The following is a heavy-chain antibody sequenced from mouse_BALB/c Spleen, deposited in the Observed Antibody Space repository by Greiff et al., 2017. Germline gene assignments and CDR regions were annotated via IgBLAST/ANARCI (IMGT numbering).Heavy chain of an antibody. CDR2: ISSGGGST. Sequence: DVKLVESGGGLVKPGGSLKLSCAASGFAFSSYDMSWVRQTPEKRLEWVAYISSGGGSTYYPDTVKGRFTISRDNAKNTLYLQMSSLKSEDTAMYYCARGKGVYFDYWGQGTTLTVSS. V-gene: IGHV5-12-1*01. D-gene: IGHD1-3*01. J-gene: IGHJ2*01. CDR1: GFAFSSYD. CDR3: ARGKGVYFDY.